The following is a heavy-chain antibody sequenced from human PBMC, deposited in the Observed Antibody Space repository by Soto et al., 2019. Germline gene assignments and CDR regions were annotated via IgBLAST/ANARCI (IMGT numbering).Heavy chain of an antibody. CDR3: VGRDYDY. CDR2: VYYTGST. J-gene: IGHJ4*02. CDR1: GGSISSYY. Sequence: SETLSLTCPVSGGSISSYYWSWIRQPPGKGLEWIGYVYYTGSTNYNPSLKSRVTISVDTSKNQFSLKLSSMTAADTAVYYCVGRDYDYWGRGTLVTVSS. D-gene: IGHD2-15*01. V-gene: IGHV4-59*01.